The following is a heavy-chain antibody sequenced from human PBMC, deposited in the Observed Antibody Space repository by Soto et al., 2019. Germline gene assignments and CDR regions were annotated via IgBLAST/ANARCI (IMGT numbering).Heavy chain of an antibody. Sequence: KPSETLFLTCTVSGGSLSSYYWTWIRQSPGRGLEWIGYVYFSGNTNYNPSLKSRVTISIDTSKNQFSLRLASVTAADTAFYFCGSVRPSGYVLSWGQGTRVTVSS. CDR2: VYFSGNT. D-gene: IGHD6-25*01. CDR3: GSVRPSGYVLS. V-gene: IGHV4-59*01. J-gene: IGHJ5*02. CDR1: GGSLSSYY.